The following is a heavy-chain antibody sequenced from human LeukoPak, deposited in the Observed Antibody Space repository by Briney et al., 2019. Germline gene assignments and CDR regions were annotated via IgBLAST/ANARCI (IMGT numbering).Heavy chain of an antibody. D-gene: IGHD2-15*01. J-gene: IGHJ6*02. Sequence: DSVKGRFTISRDNSKNTLYLQMNSRRAEDTAVYSCARGVYCSGGSCYSYYYYYGMDVWGQGTTVTVSS. V-gene: IGHV3-30*01. CDR3: ARGVYCSGGSCYSYYYYYGMDV.